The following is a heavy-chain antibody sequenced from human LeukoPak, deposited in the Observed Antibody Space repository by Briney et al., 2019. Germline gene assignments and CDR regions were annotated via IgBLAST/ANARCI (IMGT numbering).Heavy chain of an antibody. D-gene: IGHD6-13*01. J-gene: IGHJ4*02. V-gene: IGHV1-69*13. Sequence: GASVRVSCTASGGTFSSYAISWVRQAPGQGLEWMGGIIPIFGTTNYAQKFQGRVTITADESTSTAHMELSSLRSEDTAVYYCARTIAAAGPSPYYFDYWGQGTLVTVSS. CDR3: ARTIAAAGPSPYYFDY. CDR2: IIPIFGTT. CDR1: GGTFSSYA.